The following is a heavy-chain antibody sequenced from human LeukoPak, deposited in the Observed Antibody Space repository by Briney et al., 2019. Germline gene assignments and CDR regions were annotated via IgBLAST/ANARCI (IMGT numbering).Heavy chain of an antibody. Sequence: SETLSLTCAVSGGSISSYYWSWIRQPAGKGLEWIGRIETSGNTNYKPSLKSRVTMSVDTSKNQFSLKLSSVTAADTAVYCCARRGDVWGSYRRTPFDYWGQGTLVTVSS. CDR1: GGSISSYY. CDR2: IETSGNT. V-gene: IGHV4-4*07. J-gene: IGHJ4*02. CDR3: ARRGDVWGSYRRTPFDY. D-gene: IGHD3-16*02.